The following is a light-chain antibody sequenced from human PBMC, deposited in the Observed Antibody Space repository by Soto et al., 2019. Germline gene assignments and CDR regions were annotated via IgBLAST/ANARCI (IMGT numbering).Light chain of an antibody. V-gene: IGKV1-39*01. CDR1: QSISSY. CDR2: AAS. CDR3: QQSYSTPQT. J-gene: IGKJ2*01. Sequence: DIQMTQSPSSLSASVGDGVTITCRASQSISSYLNWYQQKPGKAPKLLIYAASSLQSGVPSRFSGSGSGTDFTLTISSLQPEDFATYYCQQSYSTPQTFGQGTKLEIK.